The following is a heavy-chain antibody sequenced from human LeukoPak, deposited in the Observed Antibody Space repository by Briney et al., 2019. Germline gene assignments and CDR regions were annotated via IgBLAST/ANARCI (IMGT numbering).Heavy chain of an antibody. CDR1: GFTFSDYY. D-gene: IGHD2-15*01. V-gene: IGHV3-23*01. CDR3: AKSGLNRFDY. CDR2: ISGGDGST. Sequence: GGSLRLSCAASGFTFSDYYMSWVRQAPGKGLEWVSTISGGDGSTYYAVSVKGRFTISRDNSKNTVYLQMNSLRAEDTAVYYCAKSGLNRFDYWGQGTLVTVSS. J-gene: IGHJ4*02.